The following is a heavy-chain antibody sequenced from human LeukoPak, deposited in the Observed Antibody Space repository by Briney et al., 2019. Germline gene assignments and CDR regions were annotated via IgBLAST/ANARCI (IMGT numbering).Heavy chain of an antibody. Sequence: GGSLRLSWAASGFSFSTYSMNWVRQAPGKGLEWVSYIVGSSSTIYYADSVKGRFTISRDNAKNSLYLQMDSLRAEDTAVYYCATDSPETAAFDYWGQGTLVTVSS. V-gene: IGHV3-48*04. CDR1: GFSFSTYS. D-gene: IGHD1-1*01. CDR2: IVGSSSTI. CDR3: ATDSPETAAFDY. J-gene: IGHJ4*02.